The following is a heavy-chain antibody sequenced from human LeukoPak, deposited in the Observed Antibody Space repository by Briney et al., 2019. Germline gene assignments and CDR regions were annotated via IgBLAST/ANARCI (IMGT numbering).Heavy chain of an antibody. CDR3: ARAEATYYYGSGSYYYFDY. D-gene: IGHD3-10*01. V-gene: IGHV4-30-4*08. Sequence: SETLSLTCTVSGGSISSGDYYWSWIRQPPGKGLEWIGHIYYSGSTYYNPSLKSRVTISVDTSKNQFSLKLSSVTAADTAVYYCARAEATYYYGSGSYYYFDYWGQGTLVTVSS. CDR2: IYYSGST. J-gene: IGHJ4*02. CDR1: GGSISSGDYY.